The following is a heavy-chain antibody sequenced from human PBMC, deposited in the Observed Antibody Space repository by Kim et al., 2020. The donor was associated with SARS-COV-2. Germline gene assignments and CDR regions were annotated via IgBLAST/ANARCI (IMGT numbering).Heavy chain of an antibody. V-gene: IGHV4-30-4*01. CDR2: LYFSGST. J-gene: IGHJ4*02. D-gene: IGHD2-2*01. CDR1: GGSITSADHY. Sequence: SETLSITCTVSGGSITSADHYWSWIRQPPGKGLEWIGYLYFSGSTFYNPSLESRLTLSVDTSKNQFSLKLTSVTAADTAVYYCARATSCCDNTHDYWGQGTLVTVSS. CDR3: ARATSCCDNTHDY.